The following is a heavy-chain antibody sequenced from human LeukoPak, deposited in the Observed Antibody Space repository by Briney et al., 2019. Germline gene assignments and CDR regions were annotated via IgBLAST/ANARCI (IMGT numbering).Heavy chain of an antibody. V-gene: IGHV4-34*01. CDR2: INHSGST. J-gene: IGHJ4*02. CDR3: ARGPYYYGSGSYYKTPFDY. D-gene: IGHD3-10*01. CDR1: GGSFSGYY. Sequence: SETLSLTCAVYGGSFSGYYWSWIRQPPGKGLEWIGEINHSGSTNYNPSLKSRVTISVDTSKNQFSLKLSSVTAADTAVYYCARGPYYYGSGSYYKTPFDYWGQGTLVTVS.